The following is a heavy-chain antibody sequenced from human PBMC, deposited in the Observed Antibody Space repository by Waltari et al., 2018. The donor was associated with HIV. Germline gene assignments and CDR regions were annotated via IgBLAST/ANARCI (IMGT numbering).Heavy chain of an antibody. J-gene: IGHJ4*02. V-gene: IGHV1-2*06. D-gene: IGHD2-8*01. CDR2: INPISGGT. Sequence: QVQLVQSGAEVKKPGASVKVSCKASVYTFTGYYMHWVRQAPGQGLEWMGRINPISGGTDYAQKFQGRVTMTRDTSISTAYMELRRLRSDDTAVYFCTRIPKVGVYFDYWGQGTLVTVSS. CDR3: TRIPKVGVYFDY. CDR1: VYTFTGYY.